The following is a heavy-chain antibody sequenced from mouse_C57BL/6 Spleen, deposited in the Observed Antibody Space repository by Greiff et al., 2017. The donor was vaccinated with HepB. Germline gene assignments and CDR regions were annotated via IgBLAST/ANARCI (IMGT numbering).Heavy chain of an antibody. CDR1: GYTFTSYW. CDR2: IYPSDSET. CDR3: ARRYYGSSTLYWYFDV. Sequence: QVQLQQSGAELVRPGSSVKLSCKASGYTFTSYWMDWVKQRPGQGLEWIGNIYPSDSETHYNQKFKDKATLTVDKSSSTAYMQLSSLTSEDSAVYYCARRYYGSSTLYWYFDVWGTGTTVTVSS. J-gene: IGHJ1*03. D-gene: IGHD1-1*01. V-gene: IGHV1-61*01.